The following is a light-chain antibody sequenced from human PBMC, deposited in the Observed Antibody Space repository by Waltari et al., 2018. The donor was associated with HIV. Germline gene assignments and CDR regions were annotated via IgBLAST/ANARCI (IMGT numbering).Light chain of an antibody. V-gene: IGLV3-21*02. J-gene: IGLJ3*02. CDR3: QVWDSTSDHLWV. CDR1: TIGTKS. Sequence: SYVLTQSPSVSVAPGQTARITCWGNTIGTKSVHWYRQKPGQAPVLVVYDDSDRPSGSPELVSGSNAGNAATLTISKVEVGDEADDFCQVWDSTSDHLWVFGGGSRLTVL. CDR2: DDS.